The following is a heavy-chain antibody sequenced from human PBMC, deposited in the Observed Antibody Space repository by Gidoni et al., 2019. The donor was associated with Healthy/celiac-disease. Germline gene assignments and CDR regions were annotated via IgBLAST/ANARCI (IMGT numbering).Heavy chain of an antibody. CDR3: AKAFGIGITGTTSG. J-gene: IGHJ4*02. CDR2: ISGSGGST. Sequence: EVQLLESGGGLVQPGGSLRLSCAASGFTFSSYAMSWVRQAPGKWLEWVSAISGSGGSTYYADSVKGRFTISRDNSKNTLYLQMNSLRAEDTAVYYCAKAFGIGITGTTSGWGQGTLVTVSS. CDR1: GFTFSSYA. V-gene: IGHV3-23*01. D-gene: IGHD1-7*01.